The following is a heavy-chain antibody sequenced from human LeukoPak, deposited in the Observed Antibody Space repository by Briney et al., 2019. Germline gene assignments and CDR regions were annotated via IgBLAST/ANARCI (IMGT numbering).Heavy chain of an antibody. V-gene: IGHV3-23*01. CDR2: ISGSGGST. D-gene: IGHD3-3*01. CDR1: GFTFSSYS. J-gene: IGHJ4*02. CDR3: AKDLIPPQRITIFGVAPMPAY. Sequence: HAGGSLRLSCAASGFTFSSYSMNWVRQAPGKGLEWVSAISGSGGSTYYADSVKGRFTISRDNSKNTLYLQMNSLRAEDTAVYYCAKDLIPPQRITIFGVAPMPAYWGQGTLVTVSS.